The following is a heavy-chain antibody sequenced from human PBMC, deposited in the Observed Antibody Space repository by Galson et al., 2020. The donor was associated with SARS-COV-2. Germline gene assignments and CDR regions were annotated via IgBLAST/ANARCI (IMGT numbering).Heavy chain of an antibody. V-gene: IGHV3-23*01. CDR1: GFTFSSHG. CDR2: ISANAGHT. J-gene: IGHJ3*01. Sequence: GGSLRLSCAASGFTFSSHGMSWVRQAQGMGLEWVSDISANAGHTNYADSVKGRFIIFRDNSKGNVYLQMNRLRAEDTAVYFCARGIDKWGPGDVFDLWGQGTMVSVSP. D-gene: IGHD3-16*01. CDR3: ARGIDKWGPGDVFDL.